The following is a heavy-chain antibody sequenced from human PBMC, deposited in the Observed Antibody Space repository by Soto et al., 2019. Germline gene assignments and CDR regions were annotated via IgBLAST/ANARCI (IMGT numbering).Heavy chain of an antibody. J-gene: IGHJ4*02. D-gene: IGHD3-16*01. CDR2: IYHSGST. V-gene: IGHV4-30-2*01. CDR3: AVGGGLPLYY. CDR1: GGSISSGGYS. Sequence: QLQLQVSGSGLVKPSQTLSLTCAVSGGSISSGGYSWSWIRQPPGKGLEWIGYIYHSGSTYYNPSFRGRVTISVDRSKNQLSLKLSSVTAADTALYYCAVGGGLPLYYWGQGTLVTVSS.